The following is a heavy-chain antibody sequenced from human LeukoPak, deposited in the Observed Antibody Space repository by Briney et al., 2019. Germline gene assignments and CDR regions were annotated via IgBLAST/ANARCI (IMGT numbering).Heavy chain of an antibody. CDR3: ATQRRDYYGSGPTPPAFDV. J-gene: IGHJ3*01. V-gene: IGHV5-51*01. D-gene: IGHD3-10*01. CDR1: GYPFTTYW. Sequence: GESLKISCKGSGYPFTTYWIVWVRQMPGKGLEWMGVIYPGDSDVRYSPSFQGQVIITADKSISTAYLQWSTLLASDTAIYYCATQRRDYYGSGPTPPAFDVWGQGTMVTVS. CDR2: IYPGDSDV.